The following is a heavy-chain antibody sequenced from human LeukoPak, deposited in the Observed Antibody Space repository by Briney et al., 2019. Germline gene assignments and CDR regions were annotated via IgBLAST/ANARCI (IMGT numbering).Heavy chain of an antibody. V-gene: IGHV3-74*01. Sequence: GGSLRLSCATSGLTFRTTWMHWVRQAPGKGLMWVSRMNGEGTTIDYADSVKGRFTVPRDYAKNTLFLQMNNLRTEDTALYFCATARNFRFEYWGQGSLVIVSA. J-gene: IGHJ4*02. CDR3: ATARNFRFEY. CDR1: GLTFRTTW. CDR2: MNGEGTTI. D-gene: IGHD1-7*01.